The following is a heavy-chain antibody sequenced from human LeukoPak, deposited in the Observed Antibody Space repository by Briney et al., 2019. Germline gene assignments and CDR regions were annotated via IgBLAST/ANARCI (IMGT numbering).Heavy chain of an antibody. CDR3: ASGPPFLKYFEY. D-gene: IGHD3-3*01. V-gene: IGHV3-23*01. CDR2: ISVGAEYI. J-gene: IGHJ4*02. Sequence: GGSLRLSCTASGFPFSSSSMNWVRQAPGKGLEWVSTISVGAEYIFYADSVKGRFTISRDDSNNALYLQMHSLRAEDTALYYCASGPPFLKYFEYWGQGTLVTVSS. CDR1: GFPFSSSS.